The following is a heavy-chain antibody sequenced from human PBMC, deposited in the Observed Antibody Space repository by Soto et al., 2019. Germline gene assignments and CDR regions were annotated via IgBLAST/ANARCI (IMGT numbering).Heavy chain of an antibody. Sequence: QVQLVQSGAEVKKPGSSVKVSCKASGGTFSSYAISWVRQAPGQGLEWMGGIIPIFGTANYAQKFQGRVTITADESTSTAYMELSSLRSEDTAVYYCARDKGWFGEFKDYYGMDVWGQGTTVTVSS. D-gene: IGHD3-10*01. CDR2: IIPIFGTA. V-gene: IGHV1-69*12. J-gene: IGHJ6*02. CDR1: GGTFSSYA. CDR3: ARDKGWFGEFKDYYGMDV.